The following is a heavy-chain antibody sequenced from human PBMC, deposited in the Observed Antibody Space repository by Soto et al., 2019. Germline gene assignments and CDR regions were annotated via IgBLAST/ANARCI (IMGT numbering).Heavy chain of an antibody. CDR1: GFTVSSNY. CDR2: IYSGGST. D-gene: IGHD4-17*01. Sequence: PGGSLRLSCAASGFTVSSNYMSWVRQAPGKGLEWVSVIYSGGSTYYADSVKGRFTISRDNSKNTLYLQMNSLRAEDTAVYYCARGRDYGDYSYAFDIWGQGTMVTVSS. J-gene: IGHJ3*02. V-gene: IGHV3-53*01. CDR3: ARGRDYGDYSYAFDI.